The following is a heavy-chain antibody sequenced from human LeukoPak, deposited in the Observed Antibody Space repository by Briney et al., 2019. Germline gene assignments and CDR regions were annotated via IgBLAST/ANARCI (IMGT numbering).Heavy chain of an antibody. CDR1: GGSFSGYY. Sequence: SETLSLTCAVYGGSFSGYYWSWIRQPPGKGLEWIGEINHSGSTNYNPSLKSRVTMSVDTSKNQFSLKLSSVTAADTAVYYCARDSGFVGYYGMDVWGQGTTVTVSS. CDR3: ARDSGFVGYYGMDV. V-gene: IGHV4-34*01. CDR2: INHSGST. D-gene: IGHD3-22*01. J-gene: IGHJ6*02.